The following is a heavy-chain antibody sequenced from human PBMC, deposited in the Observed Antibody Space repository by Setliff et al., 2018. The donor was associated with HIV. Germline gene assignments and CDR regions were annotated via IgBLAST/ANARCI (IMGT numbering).Heavy chain of an antibody. CDR1: GYSFTSYW. CDR2: IYPGDSDT. V-gene: IGHV5-51*01. Sequence: PGESLKISCKGSGYSFTSYWIGWVRQMPGKGLEWMGIIYPGDSDTRYSPSFQGQVTISADKSISTAYLQWSSLKASDTDMYYCARRGHDYGDYGAFDIWGQGTMVTVSS. D-gene: IGHD4-17*01. CDR3: ARRGHDYGDYGAFDI. J-gene: IGHJ3*02.